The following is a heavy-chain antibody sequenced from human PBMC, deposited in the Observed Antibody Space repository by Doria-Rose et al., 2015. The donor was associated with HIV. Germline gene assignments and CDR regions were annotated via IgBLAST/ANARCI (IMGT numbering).Heavy chain of an antibody. Sequence: QITLKESGPVLVKPTETLTLTCTVSGVSLSSPGMGVSWIRQPPGKALEWLANIFSVDERSYKTSLKSRLTISRGTSKSQVVLTMTDMDPVDTATYYCARIKSSRWYRKYYFDFWGQGTLVIVSA. CDR3: ARIKSSRWYRKYYFDF. CDR2: IFSVDER. D-gene: IGHD6-13*01. V-gene: IGHV2-26*01. J-gene: IGHJ4*02. CDR1: GVSLSSPGMG.